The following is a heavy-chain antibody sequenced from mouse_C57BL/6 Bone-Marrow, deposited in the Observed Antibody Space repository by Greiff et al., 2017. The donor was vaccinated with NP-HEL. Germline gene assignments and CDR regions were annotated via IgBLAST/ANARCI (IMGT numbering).Heavy chain of an antibody. V-gene: IGHV5-12*01. D-gene: IGHD4-1*01. CDR1: GFTFSDYY. J-gene: IGHJ1*03. CDR3: ARLGTEYFDV. CDR2: ISNGGGST. Sequence: EVNVVESGGGLVQPGGSLKLSCAASGFTFSDYYMYWVRQTPEKRLEWVAYISNGGGSTYYPDTVKGRFTISRDNAKNTLYLQMSRLKSEDTAMYYCARLGTEYFDVWGTGTTVTVSS.